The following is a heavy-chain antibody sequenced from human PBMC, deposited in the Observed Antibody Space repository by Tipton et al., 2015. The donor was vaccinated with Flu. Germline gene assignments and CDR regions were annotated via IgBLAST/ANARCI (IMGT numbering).Heavy chain of an antibody. CDR1: GFTFSSYG. J-gene: IGHJ6*02. CDR2: IWYDGSNK. CDR3: AKDFSYSGSYFYGMDV. V-gene: IGHV3-33*06. D-gene: IGHD1-26*01. Sequence: SLRLSCVASGFTFSSYGMHWVRQAPGKGLEWVAVIWYDGSNKYYADSVKGRFTISRDNSKNTLYLQMNSLRAEDTAVYYCAKDFSYSGSYFYGMDVWGQGTTVTVSS.